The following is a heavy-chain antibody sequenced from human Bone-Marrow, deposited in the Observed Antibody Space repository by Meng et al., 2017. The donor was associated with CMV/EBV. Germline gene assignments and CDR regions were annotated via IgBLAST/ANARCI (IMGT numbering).Heavy chain of an antibody. V-gene: IGHV3-30*02. CDR2: VQYDGSSE. CDR3: AKDDYGVDV. Sequence: GESLKISCAASGFAFRNYAMYWVRQAPGKGLEWVAYVQYDGSSEKYADSVKGRFTIPRDSSKNTLYLQMNSLRPEDTAVYFCAKDDYGVDVWGQGTTVTVSS. CDR1: GFAFRNYA. J-gene: IGHJ6*01.